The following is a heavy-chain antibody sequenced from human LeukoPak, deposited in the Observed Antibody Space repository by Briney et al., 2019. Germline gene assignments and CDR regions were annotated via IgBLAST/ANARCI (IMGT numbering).Heavy chain of an antibody. CDR1: GFTFSLSW. J-gene: IGHJ1*01. CDR3: VRGAGPGTPFD. CDR2: INYDARSR. Sequence: PGGSLRLSCAAPGFTFSLSWMHRVRQAPGKGPEWVSSINYDARSRTYADSVKGRLTISRDNAENTLFLQMNSLRVEDSAIYSCVRGAGPGTPFDWGQGILVTVSS. V-gene: IGHV3-74*01. D-gene: IGHD1-1*01.